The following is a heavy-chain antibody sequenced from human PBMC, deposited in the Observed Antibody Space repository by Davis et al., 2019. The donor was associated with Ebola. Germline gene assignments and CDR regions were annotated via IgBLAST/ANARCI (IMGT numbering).Heavy chain of an antibody. Sequence: GGSLRLSCAASGFTFSSYAMHWVRQAPGKGLEWVAVISYDGSNKYYADSVKGRFTISRDNSKNTLYLQMNSLRAEDTAVYYCARGPSAAARDWFDPWGQGTLVTVSS. D-gene: IGHD6-13*01. CDR1: GFTFSSYA. V-gene: IGHV3-30-3*01. J-gene: IGHJ5*02. CDR2: ISYDGSNK. CDR3: ARGPSAAARDWFDP.